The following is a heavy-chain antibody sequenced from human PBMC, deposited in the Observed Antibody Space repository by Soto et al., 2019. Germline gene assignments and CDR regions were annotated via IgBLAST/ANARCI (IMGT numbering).Heavy chain of an antibody. CDR3: ARVKQQLWLLGFVGY. D-gene: IGHD5-18*01. CDR1: GGSISSGGYY. V-gene: IGHV4-31*03. J-gene: IGHJ4*02. Sequence: SETLCLTCSVSGGSISSGGYYWSWIRQHPGKGLEWIGYIYYSGSTYYNPSLKSRVTISVDTSKNQFSLKLSSVTAADTAVYYCARVKQQLWLLGFVGYWGQGTLVTVSS. CDR2: IYYSGST.